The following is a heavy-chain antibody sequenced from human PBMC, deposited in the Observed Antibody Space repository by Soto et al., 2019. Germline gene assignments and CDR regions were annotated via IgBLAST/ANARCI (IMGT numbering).Heavy chain of an antibody. J-gene: IGHJ6*03. Sequence: QVQLVESGGGVVQPGRSLRLSCAASGFTFSSYGMHWVRQAPGKGLEWVAVISYDGSNKYYADSVKGRFTISRDNSNNTLCLQINSLRAEDTAVYYCAQDARITMVRGVIQEPRPNYYYMDVWGKGTTVTVSS. V-gene: IGHV3-30*18. CDR2: ISYDGSNK. D-gene: IGHD3-10*01. CDR3: AQDARITMVRGVIQEPRPNYYYMDV. CDR1: GFTFSSYG.